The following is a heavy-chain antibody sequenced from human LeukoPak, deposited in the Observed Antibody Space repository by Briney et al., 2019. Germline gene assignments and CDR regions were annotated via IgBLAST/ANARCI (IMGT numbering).Heavy chain of an antibody. D-gene: IGHD3-3*01. CDR1: GFTFRNYG. CDR2: ISFDGTNK. V-gene: IGHV3-30*18. CDR3: AKARWSGPFYFDY. Sequence: PGRSLRLSCAASGFTFRNYGMHWVRQAPGKGLEWVAVISFDGTNKYYADSVKGRFTISRDNSKNTLYLQLNSLRAEDTAVYYCAKARWSGPFYFDYWGQGTLVTVSS. J-gene: IGHJ4*02.